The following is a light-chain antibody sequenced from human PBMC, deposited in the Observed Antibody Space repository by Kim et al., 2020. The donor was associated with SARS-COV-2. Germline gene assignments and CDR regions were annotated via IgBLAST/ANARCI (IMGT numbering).Light chain of an antibody. CDR3: QKYDSVTFT. Sequence: SASVGDRVTITCRASQDISDFLAWYQQQPGKVPKLLIYGASTLQPGVPSRFSGSGSATEFTLTISSLQPEDVATYYCQKYDSVTFTFGQGTKLEI. V-gene: IGKV1-27*01. CDR1: QDISDF. J-gene: IGKJ2*01. CDR2: GAS.